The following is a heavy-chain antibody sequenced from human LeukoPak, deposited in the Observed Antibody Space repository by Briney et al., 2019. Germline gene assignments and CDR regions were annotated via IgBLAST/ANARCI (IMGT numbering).Heavy chain of an antibody. D-gene: IGHD3-3*01. J-gene: IGHJ4*02. CDR1: GFTFSSYS. V-gene: IGHV3-21*01. Sequence: GGSLRLSCEASGFTFSSYSMNWVRQAPGKGLEWVSSISSSNNYIYYADSVKGRFTISRDNANNSLYLQMNSLRAEDTAVYYCARDKLRFLEWLLGGPDYWGQGTLVTVST. CDR2: ISSSNNYI. CDR3: ARDKLRFLEWLLGGPDY.